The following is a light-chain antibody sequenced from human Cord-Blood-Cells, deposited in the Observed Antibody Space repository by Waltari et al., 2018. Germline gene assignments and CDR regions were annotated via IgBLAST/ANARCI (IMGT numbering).Light chain of an antibody. J-gene: IGLJ1*01. V-gene: IGLV2-23*01. Sequence: QSALTQPASVSGSPGQSITIPCTGTSSDVGGYNLVSWYQQHPGKARKLMIYEGSKRPSGVANRFSGSESGNTASLTISGLQAEDEADYCCCSYAVSSTYVFGTGTKVTVL. CDR3: CSYAVSSTYV. CDR2: EGS. CDR1: SSDVGGYNL.